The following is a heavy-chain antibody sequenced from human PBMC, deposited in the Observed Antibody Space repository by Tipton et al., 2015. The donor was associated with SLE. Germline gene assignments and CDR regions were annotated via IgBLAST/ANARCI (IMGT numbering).Heavy chain of an antibody. V-gene: IGHV3-48*01. CDR2: ITSSSSTI. D-gene: IGHD6-6*01. J-gene: IGHJ5*02. Sequence: SLRLSCEVSGFTFSCYSLNWVRQAPGKGLEWVSYITSSSSTIYYTDSVKGRFTISRDNAKNSLYLQMNSLRAEDTAVYYCARGGASSKWFDPWGQGTLVTVSS. CDR3: ARGGASSKWFDP. CDR1: GFTFSCYS.